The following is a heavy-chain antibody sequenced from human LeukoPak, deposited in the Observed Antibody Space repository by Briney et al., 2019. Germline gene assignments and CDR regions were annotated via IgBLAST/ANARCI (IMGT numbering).Heavy chain of an antibody. CDR3: AREYRNGGGVDY. CDR1: GYTFTSYD. J-gene: IGHJ4*02. V-gene: IGHV1-8*03. CDR2: MNPNSGNT. D-gene: IGHD4-23*01. Sequence: GASVKVSCKASGYTFTSYDINWVREATGQGLEWMGWMNPNSGNTGYAQKFQGRVTITRNTSISTAYMELSSLRSEDTAVYYCAREYRNGGGVDYWGQGTLVTVSS.